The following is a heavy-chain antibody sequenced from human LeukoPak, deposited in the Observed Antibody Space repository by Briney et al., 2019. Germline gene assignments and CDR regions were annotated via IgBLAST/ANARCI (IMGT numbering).Heavy chain of an antibody. J-gene: IGHJ4*02. CDR3: ARGTKGLGLDY. CDR1: GGSISSYY. V-gene: IGHV4-4*07. CDR2: IYTSGST. Sequence: SETLSLTCTVSGGSISSYYWSWIRQPAGKGLEWIGRIYTSGSTNYNPSLKSRVTISVDKSKSQFSLKLSSVTAADTAVYYCARGTKGLGLDYWGQGTLVTVSS. D-gene: IGHD2-8*01.